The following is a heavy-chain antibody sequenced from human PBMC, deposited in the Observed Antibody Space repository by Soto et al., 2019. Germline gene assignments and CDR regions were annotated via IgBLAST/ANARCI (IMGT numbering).Heavy chain of an antibody. V-gene: IGHV2-5*02. CDR3: AHCRGGVASF. J-gene: IGHJ4*02. CDR1: GFSLNTRDVG. Sequence: QITLNESGPALVKPTQTLTLTCTFSGFSLNTRDVGVGWIRQPPGKALEWLGVVYWDDDKTYSPSLKSRLTLTKDNPKNQVVLRMTKMDPVDTATYYCAHCRGGVASFWGQGTLVTVSS. CDR2: VYWDDDK. D-gene: IGHD3-16*01.